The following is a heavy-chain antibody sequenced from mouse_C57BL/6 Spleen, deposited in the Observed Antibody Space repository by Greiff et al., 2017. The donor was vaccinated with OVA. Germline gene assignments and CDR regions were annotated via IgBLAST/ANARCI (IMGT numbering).Heavy chain of an antibody. CDR2: IYPGDGDT. CDR3: ARSVVATRCDD. J-gene: IGHJ2*01. V-gene: IGHV1-80*01. D-gene: IGHD1-1*01. CDR1: GYAFSSYW. Sequence: QVQLQQSGAELVKPGASVKISCKASGYAFSSYWMNWVKQRPGKGLEWIGQIYPGDGDTNYNGKFKGKATLTADKSSSTAYMQLSSLTSEDSAVYFCARSVVATRCDDWGQGTTLTVSS.